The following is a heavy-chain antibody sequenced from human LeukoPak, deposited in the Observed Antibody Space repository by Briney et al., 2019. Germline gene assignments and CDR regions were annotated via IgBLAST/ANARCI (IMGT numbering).Heavy chain of an antibody. Sequence: GGSLRLSCAASGFTFDDYGMSWVRQAPGKGLEWVSGINWNVGSTGYADSVKGRFTISRDNAKNSLYLQMNSLRAEDTALYYCARVRGAMDAFDIWGRGTMVTVSS. J-gene: IGHJ3*02. CDR2: INWNVGST. CDR1: GFTFDDYG. V-gene: IGHV3-20*04. D-gene: IGHD3-10*01. CDR3: ARVRGAMDAFDI.